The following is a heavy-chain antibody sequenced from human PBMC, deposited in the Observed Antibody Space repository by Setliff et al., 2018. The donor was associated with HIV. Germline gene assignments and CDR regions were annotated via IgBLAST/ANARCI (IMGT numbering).Heavy chain of an antibody. V-gene: IGHV4-38-2*02. CDR1: DYSISSAHN. CDR2: LHHSGNT. Sequence: PSETLSLTCDVSDYSISSAHNWAWIRQAPGRGLEWIGSLHHSGNTHYKPSLKSRVSIFLDTSKKQLSLKPRSVTAADTAVYYGAREGGYCGSIPCFGFGYWGQGTLVTVPQ. D-gene: IGHD2-2*01. CDR3: AREGGYCGSIPCFGFGY. J-gene: IGHJ4*01.